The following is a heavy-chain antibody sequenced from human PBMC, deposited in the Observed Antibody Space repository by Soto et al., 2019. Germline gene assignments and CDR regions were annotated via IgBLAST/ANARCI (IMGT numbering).Heavy chain of an antibody. Sequence: EVQLLESGGGLVQPGESLRLSCAASGFTFSSYAMSWVRRAPGKGLEWVSGISGSGASTFYADSLKGRFTISRDNSKNTLYLQLNSLRAEDTAVYYCAKVARIAVAGNFDYWGQGTLVTVSS. J-gene: IGHJ4*02. CDR2: ISGSGAST. D-gene: IGHD6-19*01. CDR1: GFTFSSYA. CDR3: AKVARIAVAGNFDY. V-gene: IGHV3-23*01.